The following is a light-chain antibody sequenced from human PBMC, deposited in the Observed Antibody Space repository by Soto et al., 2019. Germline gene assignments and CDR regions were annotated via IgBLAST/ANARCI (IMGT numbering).Light chain of an antibody. CDR2: DVS. V-gene: IGLV2-14*03. CDR1: SSDVGGYNY. CDR3: SSYTTSNIRQIV. Sequence: QSVLAQPASVSGSPGQSITISCTGTSSDVGGYNYVSWYQHHPGKAPKLIIYDVSNRPSGVSIRFSGSKSDNTASLTISGLQPEDEADYHCSSYTTSNIRQIVCGTGTKVTV. J-gene: IGLJ1*01.